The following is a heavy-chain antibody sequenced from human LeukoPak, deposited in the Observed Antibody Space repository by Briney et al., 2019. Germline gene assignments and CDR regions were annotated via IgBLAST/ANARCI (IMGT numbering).Heavy chain of an antibody. Sequence: GGSLRLSCAASGFSFSGYSMTWVRQAPGKGLEWVSYISGGSSTIYYADSVKGRFTISRDNARNSLYLQMHSLRAEDTAVYYCARETYEGAFDIWGQGTMVTVSS. D-gene: IGHD3-3*01. J-gene: IGHJ3*02. CDR1: GFSFSGYS. V-gene: IGHV3-48*04. CDR3: ARETYEGAFDI. CDR2: ISGGSSTI.